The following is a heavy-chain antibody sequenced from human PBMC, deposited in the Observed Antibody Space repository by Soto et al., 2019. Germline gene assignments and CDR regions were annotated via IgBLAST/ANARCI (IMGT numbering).Heavy chain of an antibody. V-gene: IGHV4-39*01. CDR1: GGSISSSSYY. CDR2: IYYSGST. CDR3: ARPGRSTSYFDY. D-gene: IGHD1-26*01. J-gene: IGHJ4*02. Sequence: QLQLQESGPGLVKPSETLSLTCTVSGGSISSSSYYWGWIRQPPGKGLEWIGSIYYSGSTYYNPSLKSRVTISVDTSKNQFSLKLSSVTAADMAVYYCARPGRSTSYFDYWGQGTLVTVSS.